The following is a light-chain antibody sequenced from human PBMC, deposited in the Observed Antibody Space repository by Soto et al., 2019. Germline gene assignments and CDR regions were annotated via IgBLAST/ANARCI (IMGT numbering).Light chain of an antibody. V-gene: IGKV3-15*01. CDR3: QQYNDWPLT. CDR1: QSVNSN. CDR2: GVS. J-gene: IGKJ4*01. Sequence: EKVMTQSPAALSVSPGERATLSCRASQSVNSNLAWYQQKAGQAPRLLLYGVSTRATGIPARFSGSASGTEFTLTISSLQSEDSAVYYCQQYNDWPLTFGGGTKVEIK.